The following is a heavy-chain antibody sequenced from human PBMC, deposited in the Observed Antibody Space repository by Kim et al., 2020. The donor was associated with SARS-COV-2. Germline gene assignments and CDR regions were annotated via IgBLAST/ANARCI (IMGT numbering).Heavy chain of an antibody. CDR3: AKDCSGGSCYSGWDGMDV. CDR1: GFTFSSYA. J-gene: IGHJ6*02. V-gene: IGHV3-23*01. D-gene: IGHD2-15*01. Sequence: GGSLRLSCAASGFTFSSYAMSWVRQAPGKGLEWVSAISGSGGSTYYADSVKGRFTISRDNSKNTLYLQMNSLRAEDTAVYYCAKDCSGGSCYSGWDGMDVWGQGTTVTVSS. CDR2: ISGSGGST.